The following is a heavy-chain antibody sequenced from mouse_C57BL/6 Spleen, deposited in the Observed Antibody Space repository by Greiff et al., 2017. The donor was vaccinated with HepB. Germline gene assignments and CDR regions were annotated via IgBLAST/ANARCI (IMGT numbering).Heavy chain of an antibody. V-gene: IGHV14-1*01. J-gene: IGHJ4*01. CDR1: GFNIKDYY. CDR3: TTNYYGSSYDYYAMDY. Sequence: EVQLQQSGAELVRPGASVKLSCTASGFNIKDYYMHWVKQRPEQGLEWIGRIDPEDGDTEYAPKFQGKATMTADTSSNTAYLQLSSLTSEDTAVYYCTTNYYGSSYDYYAMDYWGQGTSVTVSS. D-gene: IGHD1-1*01. CDR2: IDPEDGDT.